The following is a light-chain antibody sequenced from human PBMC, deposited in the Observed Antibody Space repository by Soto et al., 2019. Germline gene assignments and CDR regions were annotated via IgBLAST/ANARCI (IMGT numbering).Light chain of an antibody. Sequence: EIVMTQSPATLSVSPGERATLSCRASQSVSSNLAWYQQKPGQAPRLLIYGASSRATGIPDRFSGSGSETDFTLTISRLEPEDFAVYYCQQYGTTRITFGQGT. J-gene: IGKJ5*01. CDR3: QQYGTTRIT. CDR1: QSVSSN. CDR2: GAS. V-gene: IGKV3-20*01.